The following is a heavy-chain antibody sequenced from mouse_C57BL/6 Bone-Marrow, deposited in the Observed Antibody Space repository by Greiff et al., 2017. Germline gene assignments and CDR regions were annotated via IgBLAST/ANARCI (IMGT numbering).Heavy chain of an antibody. CDR2: ISDGGSYT. D-gene: IGHD2-4*01. V-gene: IGHV5-4*01. Sequence: EVQGVESGGGLVKPGGSLKLSCAASGFTFSSYAMSWVRQTPEKRLEWVATISDGGSYTYYPDNVKGRFTISRDNAKNNLYLQMSHLKPEDTAMYYCARDNGYDYAWFAYWGQGTLVTVSA. J-gene: IGHJ3*01. CDR3: ARDNGYDYAWFAY. CDR1: GFTFSSYA.